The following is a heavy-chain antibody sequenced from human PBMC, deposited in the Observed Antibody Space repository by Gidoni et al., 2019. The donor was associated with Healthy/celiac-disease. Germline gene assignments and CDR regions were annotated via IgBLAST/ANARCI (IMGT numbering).Heavy chain of an antibody. V-gene: IGHV3-23*01. CDR3: AKRVSDWYFDL. CDR1: GFPFSSYA. J-gene: IGHJ2*01. CDR2: ISGSGGST. D-gene: IGHD3-3*01. Sequence: EVQLLESGGGFVPPGGSLSLPCSASGFPFSSYAMSWVRQAPGKGLEWVSAISGSGGSTYYADSVKGRFTISRDNSKNTLYLQMNSLRAEDTAVYYCAKRVSDWYFDLWGRGTLVTVSS.